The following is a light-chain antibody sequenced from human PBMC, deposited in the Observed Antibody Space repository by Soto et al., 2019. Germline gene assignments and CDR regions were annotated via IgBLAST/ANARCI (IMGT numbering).Light chain of an antibody. CDR2: VNN. CDR3: AAWDDSLNGLV. Sequence: QAVVTQPPSASGTPGQRVTISCSGSSSNIGINAVNWYQQLPGTAPKLVMFVNNQRPSGVPDRFSGSKSGISASLAISGLQSEDEADYSCAAWDDSLNGLVFGAGTKVTVL. CDR1: SSNIGINA. J-gene: IGLJ1*01. V-gene: IGLV1-44*01.